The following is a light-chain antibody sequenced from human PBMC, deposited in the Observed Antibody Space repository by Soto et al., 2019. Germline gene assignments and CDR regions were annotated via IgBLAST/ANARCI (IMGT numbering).Light chain of an antibody. Sequence: DIQMTQSPSSLSASVGDRVTITCRASQSISSYLNWYQQKPGKAPKLLIYAASSLQGGVPSRFSGSGSGTDITLTISSLQPEDFATYYCQQSYSTPRTFGQGTKLEIK. J-gene: IGKJ2*01. V-gene: IGKV1-39*01. CDR2: AAS. CDR3: QQSYSTPRT. CDR1: QSISSY.